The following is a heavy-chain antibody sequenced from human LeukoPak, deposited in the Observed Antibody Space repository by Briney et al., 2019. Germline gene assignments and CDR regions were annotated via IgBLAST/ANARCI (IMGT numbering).Heavy chain of an antibody. CDR3: ARHLTYDVGDF. J-gene: IGHJ4*02. CDR2: MINGGNS. Sequence: SETLSLTCTVSGGSIIALSDYWGWIRQAPGKGLEWIGSMINGGNSFYNPSLMSRVSMSIDTSKNQFSLRLKSVAASDTALYYCARHLTYDVGDFWGQGGLVSVSS. D-gene: IGHD3-16*01. CDR1: GGSIIALSDY. V-gene: IGHV4-39*01.